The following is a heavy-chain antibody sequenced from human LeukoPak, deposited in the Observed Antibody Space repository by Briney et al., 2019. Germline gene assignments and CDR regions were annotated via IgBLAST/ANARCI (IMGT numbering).Heavy chain of an antibody. Sequence: LVKVSCKASGYTFTGYYMHWVRQAPGQGLEWMGGIIPIFGTANYAQKFQGRVTITADKSTSTAYMELSSLRSDDTAVYYCAVASRDGYNYLFDYWGQGTLVTVSS. CDR2: IIPIFGTA. CDR1: GYTFTGYY. CDR3: AVASRDGYNYLFDY. D-gene: IGHD5-24*01. V-gene: IGHV1-69*06. J-gene: IGHJ4*02.